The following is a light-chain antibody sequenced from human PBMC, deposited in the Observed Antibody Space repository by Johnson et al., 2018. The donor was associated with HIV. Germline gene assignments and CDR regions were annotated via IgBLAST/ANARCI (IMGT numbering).Light chain of an antibody. J-gene: IGLJ1*01. CDR3: ATWDSSLSGYV. Sequence: QSVLTQPPSVSAAPGQKVTISCSGSSSKIGNKYVSWYQQFPGTAPKVLIYDNSKRPSGIPDRFSGSTSGTSATLVITGLQTGDEADYHCATWDSSLSGYVFGTGTKVTV. CDR2: DNS. CDR1: SSKIGNKY. V-gene: IGLV1-51*01.